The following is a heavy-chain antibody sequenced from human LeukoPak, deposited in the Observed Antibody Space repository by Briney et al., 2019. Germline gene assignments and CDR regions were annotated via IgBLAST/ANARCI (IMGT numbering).Heavy chain of an antibody. J-gene: IGHJ4*02. CDR1: GGSISSSSYY. CDR2: IYYSGST. Sequence: SETLSLTCTVSGGSISSSSYYWGWIRQPPGKGLEWIGSIYYSGSTYYNPSLKSRVTISVDTSKNQFSLKLSSVTAADTALYYCARLISSAWQFDCWGQGTLVTASS. V-gene: IGHV4-39*01. CDR3: ARLISSAWQFDC. D-gene: IGHD6-19*01.